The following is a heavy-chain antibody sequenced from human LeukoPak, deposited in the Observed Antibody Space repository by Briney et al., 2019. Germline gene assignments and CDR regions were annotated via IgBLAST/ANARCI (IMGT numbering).Heavy chain of an antibody. CDR1: GGSISSYY. CDR3: ARRGTGYCSGGSCYWLFDY. Sequence: SETLSLTCTVSGGSISSYYWSWIRQPPGKGLEWIGYIYYSGSTNYNPSLKSRVTISVDTSKNQFSLKLSSVTAADTAVYYCARRGTGYCSGGSCYWLFDYWGQGTLVTVSS. D-gene: IGHD2-15*01. V-gene: IGHV4-59*12. CDR2: IYYSGST. J-gene: IGHJ4*02.